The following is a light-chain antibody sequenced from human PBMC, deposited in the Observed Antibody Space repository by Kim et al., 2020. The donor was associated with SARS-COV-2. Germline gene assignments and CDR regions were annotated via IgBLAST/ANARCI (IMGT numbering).Light chain of an antibody. V-gene: IGKV2-28*01. J-gene: IGKJ1*01. CDR2: LGS. CDR1: QSLLHTNGYNY. Sequence: DIVMTQSPLSLPVTAGEPASISCRSSQSLLHTNGYNYLDWYLQKPGQSPQLLIYLGSHRASGVPDRFSVSGSGTDFTLKISRVEAEDVGVYYCMRALQSPWTFGQGTKVDIK. CDR3: MRALQSPWT.